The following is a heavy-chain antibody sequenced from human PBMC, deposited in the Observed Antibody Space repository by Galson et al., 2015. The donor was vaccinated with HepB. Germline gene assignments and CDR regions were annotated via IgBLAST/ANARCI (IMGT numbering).Heavy chain of an antibody. CDR2: FDPEDGET. CDR1: GYTLTELS. V-gene: IGHV1-24*01. CDR3: AMGGYDSSGYYYFFDY. Sequence: SVKVSCKVSGYTLTELSMHWVRQAPGKGLEWMGGFDPEDGETIYAQKFQGRVTMTEDTSTDTAYMELSSLRSEDTAVYYCAMGGYDSSGYYYFFDYWGQGTLVTVSS. J-gene: IGHJ4*02. D-gene: IGHD3-22*01.